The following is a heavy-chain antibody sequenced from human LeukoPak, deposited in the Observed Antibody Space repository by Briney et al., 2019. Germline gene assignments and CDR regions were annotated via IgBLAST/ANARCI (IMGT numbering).Heavy chain of an antibody. CDR3: AKDAQRGFDYSNSLEY. J-gene: IGHJ4*02. V-gene: IGHV3-33*06. D-gene: IGHD4-11*01. Sequence: GGSLGLSCAAAGFTFSHYGMHWVRQAPGKGLEWVAVIWSDGTNKYYAESVKGRFTISRDDSGNTVYLQMNSLRPEDTGVYYCAKDAQRGFDYSNSLEYWGQGTPVTVST. CDR2: IWSDGTNK. CDR1: GFTFSHYG.